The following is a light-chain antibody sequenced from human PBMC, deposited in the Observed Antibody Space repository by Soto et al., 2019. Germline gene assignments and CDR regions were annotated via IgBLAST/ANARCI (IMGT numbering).Light chain of an antibody. J-gene: IGKJ2*01. CDR3: QQYDSTPYT. CDR1: QSVLYSSNNKNY. CDR2: WAS. V-gene: IGKV4-1*01. Sequence: DIVMTQSPDSLAVSLGERATINCKSSQSVLYSSNNKNYLAWYQQKPGQPPHLLIYWASTRESGVPDRFSGSGSGTDFTLTISSLQAEDVAVYYCQQYDSTPYTFGQGTKLEIK.